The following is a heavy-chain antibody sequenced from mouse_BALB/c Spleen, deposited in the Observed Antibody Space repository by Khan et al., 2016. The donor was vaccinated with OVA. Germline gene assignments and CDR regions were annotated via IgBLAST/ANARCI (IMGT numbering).Heavy chain of an antibody. CDR1: GYTFTDFL. D-gene: IGHD3-2*02. Sequence: QVQLKESGPELVKPGASVRMSCNASGYTFTDFLISWVKQRAGQGLEWIGEIYPGNGYIYYNEKFKGKATLTSDRTSNTAYMELSSLTSADSAVYCSARAGYGGFAYWGQGTLVTVSA. CDR2: IYPGNGYI. CDR3: ARAGYGGFAY. J-gene: IGHJ3*01. V-gene: IGHV1-77*01.